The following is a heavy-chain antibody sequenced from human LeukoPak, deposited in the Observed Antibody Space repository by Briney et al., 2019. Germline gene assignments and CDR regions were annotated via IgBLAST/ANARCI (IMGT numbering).Heavy chain of an antibody. V-gene: IGHV1-24*01. D-gene: IGHD6-13*01. CDR1: GYTLTELF. CDR3: ATVSLEADSSSWSFDY. CDR2: FDPEDGET. J-gene: IGHJ4*02. Sequence: GASVKVSCKVSGYTLTELFMHWVRQAPGKGLEWMGGFDPEDGETIYAQKFQGRVTMTEDTSTDTAYMELSSLRSEDTAVYYCATVSLEADSSSWSFDYWGQGTLVTVSS.